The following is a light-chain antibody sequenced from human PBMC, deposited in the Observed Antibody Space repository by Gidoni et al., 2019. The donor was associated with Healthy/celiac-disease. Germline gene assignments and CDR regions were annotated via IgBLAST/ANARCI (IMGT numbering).Light chain of an antibody. Sequence: EIVFTQSPATLSLSPGESATLSCRASQSVSSYLAWYQQKPGQAPRLLIYDASNRATGIPARFSSSGSGTDFTLTISSLEPEDFAVYYCQQRSNWLWTFGQGTKVEIQ. CDR3: QQRSNWLWT. CDR2: DAS. J-gene: IGKJ1*01. CDR1: QSVSSY. V-gene: IGKV3-11*01.